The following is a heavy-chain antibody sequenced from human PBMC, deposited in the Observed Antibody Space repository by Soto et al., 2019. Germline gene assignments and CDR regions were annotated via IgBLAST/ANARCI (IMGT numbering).Heavy chain of an antibody. Sequence: ASVKVSCKASGYTFTTYAIHWVRQAPGQRLEWMGWINAGSGKTKYSQKFQDRVTITRDTSATTAYMELSSLTSEDTAVYYCARAGDDCSTTSCYMIDYWGQGTLVTVSS. J-gene: IGHJ4*02. CDR2: INAGSGKT. V-gene: IGHV1-3*01. CDR1: GYTFTTYA. D-gene: IGHD2-2*02. CDR3: ARAGDDCSTTSCYMIDY.